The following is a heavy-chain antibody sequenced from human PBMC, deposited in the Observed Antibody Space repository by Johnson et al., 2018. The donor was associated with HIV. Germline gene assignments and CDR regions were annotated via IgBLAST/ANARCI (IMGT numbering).Heavy chain of an antibody. CDR2: ISWHSGSI. CDR3: AKDVNWGLGGAFDI. D-gene: IGHD7-27*01. V-gene: IGHV3-9*01. J-gene: IGHJ3*02. CDR1: GFTVSSNY. Sequence: VQPVESGGGVVQPGGSLRLSCAASGFTVSSNYMSWVRQAPGQGLEWVSGISWHSGSIGYADSVKGRFTISRDNAKNSLYLQMNSLRAEDTALYYCAKDVNWGLGGAFDIWGQGTMVTVSS.